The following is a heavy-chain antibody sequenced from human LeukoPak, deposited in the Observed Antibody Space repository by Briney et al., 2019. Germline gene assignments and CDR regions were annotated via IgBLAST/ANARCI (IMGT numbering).Heavy chain of an antibody. CDR1: GGSIGTYY. V-gene: IGHV4-59*01. CDR2: IFYTGRT. CDR3: ARGSGWFTY. J-gene: IGHJ4*02. D-gene: IGHD6-19*01. Sequence: SETLSLTCTVSGGSIGTYYWSWIRQSPGKGPEWIGNIFYTGRTNYNPSLKGRVTILVDTSKNQFSLKLSSVTAADTAVYYCARGSGWFTYWGQGTLVTVSS.